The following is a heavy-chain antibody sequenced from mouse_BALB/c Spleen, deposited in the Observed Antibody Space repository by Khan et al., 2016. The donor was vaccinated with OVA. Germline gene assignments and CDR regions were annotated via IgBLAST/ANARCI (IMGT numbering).Heavy chain of an antibody. J-gene: IGHJ3*01. CDR1: GYTFTSYT. V-gene: IGHV1-4*01. D-gene: IGHD2-14*01. CDR3: VRDGAYHRNDGWFAY. CDR2: INPSNGYT. Sequence: QVQLQQPGAELARPGASVKMSCKASGYTFTSYTIHWIKKRPGQGLEWIGYINPSNGYTNYNQKFKDKATLTTDKSSNTAYLQLSSLTSDDSAVYNCVRDGAYHRNDGWFAYWGQGTLVTVSA.